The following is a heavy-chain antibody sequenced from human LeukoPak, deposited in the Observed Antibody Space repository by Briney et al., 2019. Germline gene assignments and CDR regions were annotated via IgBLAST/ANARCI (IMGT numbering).Heavy chain of an antibody. Sequence: GGSLRLSCGASGIIFRTGWMDWVRQAPGKGLEWVGRIKSNPDGGTTDYAAPVRGRFTISRDDAKNTLYLQMNSLKTEDTAVYYCITVSDSVAYWGQGALVSVSS. J-gene: IGHJ4*02. V-gene: IGHV3-15*01. D-gene: IGHD2-21*01. CDR3: ITVSDSVAY. CDR1: GIIFRTGW. CDR2: IKSNPDGGTT.